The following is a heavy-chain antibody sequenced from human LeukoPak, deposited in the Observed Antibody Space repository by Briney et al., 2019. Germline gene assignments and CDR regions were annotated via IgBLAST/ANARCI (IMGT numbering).Heavy chain of an antibody. CDR2: INPNSGGT. D-gene: IGHD2-15*01. Sequence: ASVKVSCKASGYTFTGYYMHWVRQAPGQGLEWMGWINPNSGGTNYAQKFQGRVTMTRDTSISTAYMELSRLRSDDTAVYYCAKDRSYCSGGSCYSWFDPWGQGTLVTVSS. J-gene: IGHJ5*02. V-gene: IGHV1-2*02. CDR1: GYTFTGYY. CDR3: AKDRSYCSGGSCYSWFDP.